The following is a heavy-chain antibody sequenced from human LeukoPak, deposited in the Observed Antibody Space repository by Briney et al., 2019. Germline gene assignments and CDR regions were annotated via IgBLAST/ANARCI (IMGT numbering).Heavy chain of an antibody. CDR3: ARSGYGSRWYFFDH. D-gene: IGHD6-13*01. J-gene: IGHJ4*02. CDR2: ISSSSSSI. CDR1: GFIFSTYS. Sequence: GGSLRLSCAASGFIFSTYSINWVRQAPGKGLEWVSHISSSSSSIYYADSVKGRFSISRDNAKNSLYLQMNSLRDEDTAVYYCARSGYGSRWYFFDHWGQGTLVTDSS. V-gene: IGHV3-48*02.